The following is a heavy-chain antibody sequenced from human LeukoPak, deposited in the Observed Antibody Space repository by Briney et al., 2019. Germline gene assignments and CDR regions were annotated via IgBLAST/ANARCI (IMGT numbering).Heavy chain of an antibody. Sequence: GGSLRLSCAASGFTFSSYGMHWVRQAPGKGLEWVANIKQDGSEKYYVDSVKGRFTISRDNAKNSLYLQMNSLRAEDTAVYYCARVTYAGYYDILTGYSEAYYFDYWGQGTLVTVSS. D-gene: IGHD3-9*01. CDR2: IKQDGSEK. CDR3: ARVTYAGYYDILTGYSEAYYFDY. V-gene: IGHV3-7*01. CDR1: GFTFSSYG. J-gene: IGHJ4*02.